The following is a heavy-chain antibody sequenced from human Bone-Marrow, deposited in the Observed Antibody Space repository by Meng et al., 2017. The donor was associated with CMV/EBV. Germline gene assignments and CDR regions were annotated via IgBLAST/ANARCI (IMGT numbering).Heavy chain of an antibody. CDR3: AKESSGSVGATPYYFDY. CDR1: GFTFSSYG. J-gene: IGHJ4*02. CDR2: IWYDGSNK. Sequence: GESLKISCAASGFTFSSYGMHWVRQAPGKGLEWVAVIWYDGSNKYYADSVKGRFTISRDNSKNTLYLQMNSLRAEDTAVYYCAKESSGSVGATPYYFDYWGQGTRVTGYS. D-gene: IGHD1-26*01. V-gene: IGHV3-33*06.